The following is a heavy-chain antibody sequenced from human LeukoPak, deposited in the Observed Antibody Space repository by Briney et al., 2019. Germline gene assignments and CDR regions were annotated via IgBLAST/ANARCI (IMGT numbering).Heavy chain of an antibody. CDR1: RFTFSSYW. CDR2: ISSSSSYI. J-gene: IGHJ6*02. CDR3: ARGTPSSSGWLYYGMDV. D-gene: IGHD6-19*01. Sequence: GGSLRLSCAASRFTFSSYWMSWVRQAPGKGLEWVSSISSSSSYIYYADSVKGRFTISRDNSKNTLYLQMNSLRAEDTAVYYCARGTPSSSGWLYYGMDVWGQGTTVTVSS. V-gene: IGHV3-21*01.